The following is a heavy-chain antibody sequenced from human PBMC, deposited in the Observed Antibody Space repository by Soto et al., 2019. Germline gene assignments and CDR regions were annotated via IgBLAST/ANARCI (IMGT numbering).Heavy chain of an antibody. V-gene: IGHV1-8*01. J-gene: IGHJ5*02. CDR2: MNPNSGNT. CDR1: GYTFTSYD. Sequence: QVPLVQSGAEVKKPGASVKVSCKASGYTFTSYDINWVRQATGQGLEWMGWMNPNSGNTGYAQKFQGRVTMTRNTSISTAYMELSSLRSEDTAVYYCARGRRARIAAALAFDPWGQGTLVTVSS. D-gene: IGHD6-13*01. CDR3: ARGRRARIAAALAFDP.